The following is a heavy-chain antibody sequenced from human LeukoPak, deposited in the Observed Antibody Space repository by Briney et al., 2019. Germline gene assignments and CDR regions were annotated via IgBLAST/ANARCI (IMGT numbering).Heavy chain of an antibody. D-gene: IGHD3-22*01. J-gene: IGHJ4*02. V-gene: IGHV4-34*01. CDR1: GFTFDDYA. CDR2: INHSGST. Sequence: PGGSLRLSCAASGFTFDDYAMHWVRQAPGKGLEWIGEINHSGSTNYNPSLKSRVTISVDTSKNQFSLKLSSVTAADTAVYYCARAWDSSGYYYVVSLFDYWGQGTLVTVSS. CDR3: ARAWDSSGYYYVVSLFDY.